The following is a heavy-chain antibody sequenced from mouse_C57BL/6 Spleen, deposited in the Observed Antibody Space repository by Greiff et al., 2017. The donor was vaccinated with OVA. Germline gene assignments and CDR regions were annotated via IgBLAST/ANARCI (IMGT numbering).Heavy chain of an antibody. D-gene: IGHD2-3*01. CDR2: INPSSGYT. CDR3: ARGYDPHYYAMDY. J-gene: IGHJ4*01. CDR1: GYTFTSYW. V-gene: IGHV1-7*01. Sequence: QVQLQQSGAELAKPGASVKLSCKASGYTFTSYWMHWVKQRPGQGLEWIGYINPSSGYTKYNQKFKDKATLTADKSSSTAYMQLSSLTYEDSAVYYCARGYDPHYYAMDYWGQGTSVTVSS.